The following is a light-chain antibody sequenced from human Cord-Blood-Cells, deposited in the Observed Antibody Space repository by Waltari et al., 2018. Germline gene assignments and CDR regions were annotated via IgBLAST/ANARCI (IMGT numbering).Light chain of an antibody. CDR3: SSYTSSSTLV. CDR1: SSEVGGYNY. Sequence: QSALTQPASVSGSPGQSITISCTGTSSEVGGYNYVSWYQQHPGKAPKLRIYDVSNRPSGVSIRFSGSKSGNTSSLTISGVQAEDEADYYGSSYTSSSTLVFGGGTKLTVL. CDR2: DVS. J-gene: IGLJ3*02. V-gene: IGLV2-14*03.